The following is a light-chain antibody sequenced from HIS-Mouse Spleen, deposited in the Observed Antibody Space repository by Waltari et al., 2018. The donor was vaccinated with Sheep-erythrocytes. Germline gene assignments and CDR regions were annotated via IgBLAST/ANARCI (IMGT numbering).Light chain of an antibody. V-gene: IGKV2-30*02. CDR3: MQGTHWPPT. Sequence: VVMTHSPLSLPVPLGQPASISCRSSQSLVHSDGNTYLNWFQQRPGQSPRRLIYKVSNRDSGVPDRFSGSGSGTDFTLKISRVEAEDVGVYYCMQGTHWPPTFGGGTKVEIK. CDR2: KVS. J-gene: IGKJ4*01. CDR1: QSLVHSDGNTY.